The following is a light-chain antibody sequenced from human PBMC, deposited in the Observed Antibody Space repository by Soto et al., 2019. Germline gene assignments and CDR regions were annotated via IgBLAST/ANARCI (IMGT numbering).Light chain of an antibody. CDR3: YSYRGYYTRV. Sequence: QSVLTQPASVSGSPGQSITISCTGTSSDVGGYNFVSWYQQHPGRAPKLLIYEVSRRPSGVSNRFSGSKSGDTASLTISGLQAEDEADYYCYSYRGYYTRVFGTGTKLTVL. J-gene: IGLJ1*01. CDR1: SSDVGGYNF. CDR2: EVS. V-gene: IGLV2-14*01.